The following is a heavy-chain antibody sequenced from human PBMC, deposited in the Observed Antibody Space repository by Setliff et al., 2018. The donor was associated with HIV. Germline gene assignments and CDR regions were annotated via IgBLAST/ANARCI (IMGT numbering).Heavy chain of an antibody. D-gene: IGHD4-17*01. CDR3: AREIYGGNSRPFDY. CDR1: GGSISSTSYY. V-gene: IGHV4-39*07. CDR2: IYYSGST. J-gene: IGHJ4*02. Sequence: PSETLSLTCTVSGGSISSTSYYWGWIRQPPGKDLEWIGSIYYSGSTNYNPSLKSRGTISVDTSKNQFSLKLTSVTAADTAVYYCAREIYGGNSRPFDYWGQGTLVTVSS.